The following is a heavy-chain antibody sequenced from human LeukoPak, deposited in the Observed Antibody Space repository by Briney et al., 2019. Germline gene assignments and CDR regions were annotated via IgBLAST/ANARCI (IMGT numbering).Heavy chain of an antibody. Sequence: ASVKVSCKASGYTFTSYDINWVRQATGQGLEWMGWMNPNSGNTGYAQKFQGRVTMTRDTSISTAYMELSRLRSDDTAVYYCARESALQLADYWGQGTLVTVSS. D-gene: IGHD6-13*01. CDR3: ARESALQLADY. V-gene: IGHV1-8*01. CDR1: GYTFTSYD. CDR2: MNPNSGNT. J-gene: IGHJ4*02.